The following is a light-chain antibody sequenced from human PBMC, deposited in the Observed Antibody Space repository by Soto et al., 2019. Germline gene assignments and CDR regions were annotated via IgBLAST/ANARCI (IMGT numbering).Light chain of an antibody. CDR2: DVS. Sequence: QSVLPQPSSVSGSPGQWITISCTGTSSDVGGYNYVSWYQQHPGKAPKLMIYDVSNRPSGVSNRFSGSKSGNTASLTISGLQAEDEADYYCSSYTSSSTLSYVFGTGTKVTVL. CDR3: SSYTSSSTLSYV. CDR1: SSDVGGYNY. J-gene: IGLJ1*01. V-gene: IGLV2-14*01.